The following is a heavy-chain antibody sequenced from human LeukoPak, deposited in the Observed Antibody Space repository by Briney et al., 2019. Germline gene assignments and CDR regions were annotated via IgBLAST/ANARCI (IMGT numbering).Heavy chain of an antibody. D-gene: IGHD3-22*01. CDR3: ARETVEYYDSSASLDY. CDR2: INSDGSNT. Sequence: GRSLRLSCAASRFTFSNYWMHWVRQAPGKGLVWVSRINSDGSNTNYADSVKDRFTISRDNAKNTLSLQMNSLRAEDTAVYYCARETVEYYDSSASLDYWGQGTLVTVSS. V-gene: IGHV3-74*01. CDR1: RFTFSNYW. J-gene: IGHJ4*02.